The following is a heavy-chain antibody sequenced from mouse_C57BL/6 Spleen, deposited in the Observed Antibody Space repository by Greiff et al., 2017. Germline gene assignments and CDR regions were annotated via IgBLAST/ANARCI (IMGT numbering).Heavy chain of an antibody. CDR3: TTGVVAPDY. D-gene: IGHD1-1*01. CDR1: GFNIKDYY. Sequence: EVKLMESGAELVRPGASVKLSCTASGFNIKDYYMHWVKQWPEQGLEWIGRIDPEDGDTASAPKFQVKATMTADKSSNTAYLQLSSLTSEDTAVYYCTTGVVAPDYWGQGTTLTVSS. CDR2: IDPEDGDT. J-gene: IGHJ2*01. V-gene: IGHV14-1*01.